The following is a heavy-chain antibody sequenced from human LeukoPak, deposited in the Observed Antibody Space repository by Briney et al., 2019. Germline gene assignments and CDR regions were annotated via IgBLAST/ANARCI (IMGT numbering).Heavy chain of an antibody. CDR2: IKQDGSEK. CDR3: VSNYYDSSGYDY. Sequence: PGGALRLSYAASGFTFSSYWMSWVRQAPGKGLEGVTNIKQDGSEKYYVDSVKGRFTISRDNAKNSLYLQMNSLRAEDTAVYYCVSNYYDSSGYDYWGPGTLVTVSS. J-gene: IGHJ4*02. V-gene: IGHV3-7*01. CDR1: GFTFSSYW. D-gene: IGHD3-22*01.